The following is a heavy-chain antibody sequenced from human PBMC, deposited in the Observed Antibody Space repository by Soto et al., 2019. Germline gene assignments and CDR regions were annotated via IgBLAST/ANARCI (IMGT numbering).Heavy chain of an antibody. D-gene: IGHD3-16*01. Sequence: PGGSLRLSCAASGFTFSSYSMNWVRQAPGKGLEWVSYISSSSSTIYYADSVKGRFTISRDNAKNSLYLQMNSLSDEDTAVYYCARDYGGANYYYYGMDVWGQGTTVTVSS. CDR1: GFTFSSYS. V-gene: IGHV3-48*02. CDR2: ISSSSSTI. CDR3: ARDYGGANYYYYGMDV. J-gene: IGHJ6*02.